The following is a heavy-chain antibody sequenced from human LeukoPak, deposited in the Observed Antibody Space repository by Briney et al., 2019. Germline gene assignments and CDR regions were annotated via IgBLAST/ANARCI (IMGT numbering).Heavy chain of an antibody. CDR3: ARRTYHKGIDY. J-gene: IGHJ4*02. V-gene: IGHV3-23*01. CDR1: GFTFSSYG. Sequence: GGTLRLSCAASGFTFSSYGMSWVRQAPGKGLEWVSAISGSGGSTYYADSVKGRFTISRDNSKNTLYLQMNSLRAEDTAVYYCARRTYHKGIDYWGQGTLVTVSS. CDR2: ISGSGGST. D-gene: IGHD1-14*01.